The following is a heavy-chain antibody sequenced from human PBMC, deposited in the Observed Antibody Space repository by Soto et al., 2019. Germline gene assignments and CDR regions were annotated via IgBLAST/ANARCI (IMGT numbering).Heavy chain of an antibody. V-gene: IGHV1-69*01. J-gene: IGHJ4*02. D-gene: IGHD3-22*01. CDR3: ARGHYRAYYYDSSGYYFDY. CDR1: GGTFSSYA. CDR2: IIPIFGTA. Sequence: QVQLVQSGAEVKKPGSSVKVSCKASGGTFSSYAISWVRQAPGQGLEWMGGIIPIFGTANYAQKFQGRVTITADESTSTAYMELSSLRSEDTAVYYCARGHYRAYYYDSSGYYFDYWGQGTLVTVSS.